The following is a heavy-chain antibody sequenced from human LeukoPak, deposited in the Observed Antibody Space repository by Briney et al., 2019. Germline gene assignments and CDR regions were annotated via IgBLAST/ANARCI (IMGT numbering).Heavy chain of an antibody. J-gene: IGHJ4*02. D-gene: IGHD3-10*01. CDR3: ARGGSGSYYNRYYFDY. CDR2: ISSSSSYI. V-gene: IGHV3-21*01. Sequence: GGSLRLSCAASGFTFSSYSMNWVRQAPGKGLEWVSSISSSSSYIYYADSVKGRFTISRDNAKNTLYLQMNSLRAEDTAVYYCARGGSGSYYNRYYFDYWGQGTLVTVSS. CDR1: GFTFSSYS.